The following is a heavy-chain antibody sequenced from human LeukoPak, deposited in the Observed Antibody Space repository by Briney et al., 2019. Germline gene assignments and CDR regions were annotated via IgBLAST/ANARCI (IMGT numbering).Heavy chain of an antibody. V-gene: IGHV4-59*08. CDR1: GGSISSYY. CDR2: IYYSGST. CDR3: ARRAGQYYFDY. J-gene: IGHJ4*02. Sequence: SENLSLTCTVSGGSISSYYWSWIRQPPGKGLEWIGYIYYSGSTNYNPSLKSRVTISVDTSKNQFSLKLSSVTAADTAVYYCARRAGQYYFDYWGQGTLVTVSS. D-gene: IGHD6-19*01.